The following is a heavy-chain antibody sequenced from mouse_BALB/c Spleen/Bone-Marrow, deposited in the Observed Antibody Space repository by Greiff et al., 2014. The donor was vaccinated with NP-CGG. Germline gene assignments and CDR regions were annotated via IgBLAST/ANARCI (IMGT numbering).Heavy chain of an antibody. J-gene: IGHJ4*01. CDR1: GYSFTSYW. CDR3: TNGYDYYAMDY. V-gene: IGHV1-5*01. Sequence: DVQLVESGTVLARPGASVKMSCKASGYSFTSYWMHWVKQRPGQGLEWIGAIYPGNSDTSYNQKFKGKAKLTAVTSASTAYMGLSSLTNEDSAVYYCTNGYDYYAMDYWGQGTSVAVSS. CDR2: IYPGNSDT. D-gene: IGHD2-2*01.